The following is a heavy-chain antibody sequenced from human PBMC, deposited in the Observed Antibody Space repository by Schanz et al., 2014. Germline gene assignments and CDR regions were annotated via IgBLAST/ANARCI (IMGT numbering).Heavy chain of an antibody. D-gene: IGHD3-16*01. J-gene: IGHJ6*02. CDR1: GGTFTSYA. CDR2: IIPIVDIT. Sequence: QVQLVQSGAEVRKPRSSVRVSCKASGGTFTSYAFSWVRQAPGQGLEWMGRIIPIVDITNYAQKFLGRVTSTADKSTSTAYMELKSLRSADTAVYYCATIGVNDYWRFGLDLWGQGTTVTVSS. V-gene: IGHV1-69*04. CDR3: ATIGVNDYWRFGLDL.